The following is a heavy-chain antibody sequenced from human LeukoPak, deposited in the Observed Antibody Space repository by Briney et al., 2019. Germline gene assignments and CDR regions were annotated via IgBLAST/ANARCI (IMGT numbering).Heavy chain of an antibody. CDR3: ASLIDY. Sequence: TGGSLRLSCAASGFTFSSYSMSWVRQAPGKGLEWVSYISTSSSTIYYADSVKGRFTISRDNARNSLYLQMNSLRPEDTAVYYCASLIDYWGQGTLVTVPS. J-gene: IGHJ4*02. V-gene: IGHV3-48*01. CDR1: GFTFSSYS. CDR2: ISTSSSTI.